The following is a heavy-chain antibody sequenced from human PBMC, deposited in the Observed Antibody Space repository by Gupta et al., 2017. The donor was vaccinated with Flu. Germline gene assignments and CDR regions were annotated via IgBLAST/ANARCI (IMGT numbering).Heavy chain of an antibody. J-gene: IGHJ4*02. D-gene: IGHD1-7*01. Sequence: QLQLLKSGLGLVKPSETQSLTCTVARGSIRSSTYYWGWIRQPPGKGLEWIGRIYYSGTTYTNTSLKSRVTTSVDTSKTQFSLRLTSVTAADTAVYYCARHGAWNFYFDFWDQGTLVTVSS. CDR3: ARHGAWNFYFDF. CDR1: RGSIRSSTYY. V-gene: IGHV4-39*01. CDR2: IYYSGTT.